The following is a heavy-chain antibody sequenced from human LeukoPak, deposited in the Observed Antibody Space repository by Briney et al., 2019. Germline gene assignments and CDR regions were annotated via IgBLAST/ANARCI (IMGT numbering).Heavy chain of an antibody. CDR1: GYTFTGYY. J-gene: IGHJ4*02. CDR3: ARIHSSSSTY. Sequence: ASVKVSCKASGYTFTGYYMHWVRQAPGQRLEWMGWINADNGNTKYSQKFQGRVTITRDTSASTAYMELSSLGSEDTAVYYCARIHSSSSTYWGQGTLVTVSS. V-gene: IGHV1-3*01. CDR2: INADNGNT. D-gene: IGHD6-6*01.